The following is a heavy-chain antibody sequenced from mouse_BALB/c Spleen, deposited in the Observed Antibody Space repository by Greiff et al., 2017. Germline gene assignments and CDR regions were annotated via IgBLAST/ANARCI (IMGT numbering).Heavy chain of an antibody. J-gene: IGHJ3*01. CDR3: ARGDDWFAY. Sequence: EVKLVESGGGLVQPGGSRKLSCAASGFTFSSFGMHWVRQAPEKGLEWVAYISSGSSTIYYADTVKGRFTISRDNPKNTLFLQMTSLRSEDTAMYYCARGDDWFAYWGQGTLVTVSA. V-gene: IGHV5-17*02. CDR1: GFTFSSFG. D-gene: IGHD3-3*01. CDR2: ISSGSSTI.